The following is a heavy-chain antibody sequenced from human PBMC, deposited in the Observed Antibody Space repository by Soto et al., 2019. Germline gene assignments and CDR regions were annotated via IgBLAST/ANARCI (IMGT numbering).Heavy chain of an antibody. Sequence: EVQVLESGGGLVQPGGSLRLSCEASGITFSNYMMTWIRQAPGKGLEWVSTITAGGVGTYYADSVKGRFTMSRETSKNTLYLQMNSLRAEDTAVYYCAPHVYCSGGSCQYDAFAIRGQGTMVTVSS. CDR1: GITFSNYM. CDR2: ITAGGVGT. D-gene: IGHD2-15*01. CDR3: APHVYCSGGSCQYDAFAI. V-gene: IGHV3-23*01. J-gene: IGHJ3*02.